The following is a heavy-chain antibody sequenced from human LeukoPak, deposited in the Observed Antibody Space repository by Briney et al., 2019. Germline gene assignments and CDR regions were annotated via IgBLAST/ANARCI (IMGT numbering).Heavy chain of an antibody. CDR3: AHSLYRGFDY. D-gene: IGHD1-26*01. Sequence: SGATLVQPTQTLTLTCTFSEVSLSTSAVGVGGVRQPPVKGLEWLALIYWDDDKRYCPSLKSRLTITNDTSNSQLVLTMTNTDPVDTATYYCAHSLYRGFDYWGQGTLVTVSS. CDR1: EVSLSTSAVG. J-gene: IGHJ4*02. V-gene: IGHV2-5*02. CDR2: IYWDDDK.